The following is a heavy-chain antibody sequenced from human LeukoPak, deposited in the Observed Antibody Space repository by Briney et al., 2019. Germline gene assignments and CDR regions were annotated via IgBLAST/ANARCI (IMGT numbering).Heavy chain of an antibody. Sequence: QAGGSLRLSCAASGFTFSSYAMSWVRQAPGKGLEWVSVIRGGASGSGGSTDYADFVKGRFTISRDNSKNTLYLQMNSLRAEDTAVYYCVKGRYSSSSGTSYYGMDVWGQGTTVTVSS. V-gene: IGHV3-23*01. CDR2: IRGGASGSGGST. D-gene: IGHD6-6*01. CDR1: GFTFSSYA. J-gene: IGHJ6*02. CDR3: VKGRYSSSSGTSYYGMDV.